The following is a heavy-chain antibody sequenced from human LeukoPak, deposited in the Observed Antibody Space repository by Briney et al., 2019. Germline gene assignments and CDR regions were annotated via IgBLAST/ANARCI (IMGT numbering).Heavy chain of an antibody. CDR2: IKQDGSKK. D-gene: IGHD5-24*01. Sequence: GGSLRLSCAASGFSFTNTWMNWVRQAPGKGLEWVANIKQDGSKKSYVDSVKGRFTISRDNAKNSLYLQMNSLRAEDTAIYYCTRVGYIDEGIDYWGQGTLVTVSS. J-gene: IGHJ4*02. V-gene: IGHV3-7*04. CDR1: GFSFTNTW. CDR3: TRVGYIDEGIDY.